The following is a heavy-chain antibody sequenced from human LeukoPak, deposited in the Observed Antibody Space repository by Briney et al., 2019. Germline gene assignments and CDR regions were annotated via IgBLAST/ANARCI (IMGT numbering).Heavy chain of an antibody. J-gene: IGHJ4*02. Sequence: SETLSLTCAVYGGSFSGYYWSWIRQPPGKGLEWIGYIYYSGSTNYNPSLKSRVTISVDTSKNQFSLKLSSVTAADTAVYYCATNSGSYVGVGYFDYWGQGTLVTVSS. CDR2: IYYSGST. V-gene: IGHV4-59*01. CDR3: ATNSGSYVGVGYFDY. D-gene: IGHD1-26*01. CDR1: GGSFSGYY.